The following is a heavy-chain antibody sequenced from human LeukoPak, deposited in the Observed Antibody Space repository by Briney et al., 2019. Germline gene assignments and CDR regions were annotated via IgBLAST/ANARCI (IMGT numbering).Heavy chain of an antibody. J-gene: IGHJ4*02. D-gene: IGHD6-13*01. V-gene: IGHV4-38-2*02. Sequence: PSETLSLTCTVSGFSSTTGYYWAWIRQPPGKGLEWIGTIFRIGSTYYNPSLKSRGTISVDTSKNQFSLKLSSVTAPDPALHYCARVIDLPAAGYFDPWPQGTQLPVPS. CDR2: IFRIGST. CDR1: GFSSTTGYY. CDR3: ARVIDLPAAGYFDP.